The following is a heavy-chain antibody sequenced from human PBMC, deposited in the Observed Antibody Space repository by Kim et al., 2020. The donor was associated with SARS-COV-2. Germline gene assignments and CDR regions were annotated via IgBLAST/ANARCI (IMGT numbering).Heavy chain of an antibody. CDR3: ARADRWMQLWSGFYYGMDV. Sequence: GGSLRLSCAASGFTFSLYAIHWVRQAPGKGLEWVAVISNDESNKYYADSVKGRFTVSRDNSQNTLYLHMNRLRAEDTAVYYCARADRWMQLWSGFYYGMDVWGQGTTVTVSS. J-gene: IGHJ6*02. V-gene: IGHV3-30-3*01. D-gene: IGHD5-18*01. CDR1: GFTFSLYA. CDR2: ISNDESNK.